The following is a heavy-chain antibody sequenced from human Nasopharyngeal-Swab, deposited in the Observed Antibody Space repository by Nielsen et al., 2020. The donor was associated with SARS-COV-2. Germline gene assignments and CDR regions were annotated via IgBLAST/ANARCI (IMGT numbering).Heavy chain of an antibody. CDR1: GYTFTSYA. Sequence: ASVKVSCKASGYTFTSYAMHWVRQAPGQRLEWMGWINAGNGNTKYSQKFQGRVTITRDTSASPAYMELSSLRSEDTAVYYCASFDSAGTAMAPPYYYYYGMDVWGQGTTVTVSS. CDR3: ASFDSAGTAMAPPYYYYYGMDV. V-gene: IGHV1-3*01. J-gene: IGHJ6*02. D-gene: IGHD5-18*01. CDR2: INAGNGNT.